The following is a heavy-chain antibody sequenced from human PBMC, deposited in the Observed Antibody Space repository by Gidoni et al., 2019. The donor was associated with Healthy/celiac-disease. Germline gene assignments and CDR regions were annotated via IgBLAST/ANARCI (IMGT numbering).Heavy chain of an antibody. CDR2: IIPIFGTA. D-gene: IGHD3-22*01. J-gene: IGHJ4*02. CDR3: ASLRPVGYYYDSSGYGR. CDR1: GGTFSSYA. V-gene: IGHV1-69*01. Sequence: QVQLVQSGAEVKKPGSSVTVFCQASGGTFSSYAISWVRQAPGHGLEWMGGIIPIFGTANYAQKFQGRVTITADASTSTAYMELSSLRSEDTAVYYCASLRPVGYYYDSSGYGRWGQGTLVTVSS.